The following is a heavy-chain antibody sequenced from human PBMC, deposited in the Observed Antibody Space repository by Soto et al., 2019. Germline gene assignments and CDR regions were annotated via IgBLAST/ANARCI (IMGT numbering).Heavy chain of an antibody. J-gene: IGHJ4*02. Sequence: AGGSLRLSCAASGFTFSSYAMSWVRQAPGKGLEWVSAISGSGGSTYYADSVKGRFTISRDNSKNTLYLQMNSLRAEDTAVYYCAKDLDFWSGYYSWGQGTLVTVSS. CDR2: ISGSGGST. CDR3: AKDLDFWSGYYS. CDR1: GFTFSSYA. V-gene: IGHV3-23*01. D-gene: IGHD3-3*01.